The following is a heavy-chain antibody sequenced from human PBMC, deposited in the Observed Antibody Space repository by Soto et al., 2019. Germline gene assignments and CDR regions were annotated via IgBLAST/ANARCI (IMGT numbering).Heavy chain of an antibody. CDR3: AREARYYYDSSGYYGY. V-gene: IGHV4-34*01. CDR2: LNPSGST. Sequence: SETLSLTCAVYGGSFSGYYWSWIRQPPGKGLEWIGELNPSGSTYYNPSLKSRVTISVDTSKNQFSLKLSSVTAADTAVYYCAREARYYYDSSGYYGYWGQGTLVTVSS. CDR1: GGSFSGYY. J-gene: IGHJ4*02. D-gene: IGHD3-22*01.